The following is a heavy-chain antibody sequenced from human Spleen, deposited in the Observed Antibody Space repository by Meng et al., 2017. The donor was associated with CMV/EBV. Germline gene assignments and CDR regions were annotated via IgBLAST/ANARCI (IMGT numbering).Heavy chain of an antibody. J-gene: IGHJ4*02. Sequence: SETLSLTCAVYGGSFSGYYWSWIRQPPGKGLEWIGEINHSGSTNYNPSLKSRVTISADTSKNQFSLKMTSLTAADTAVYYCARASRWRYSRPRTPLYFDYWGPGTQVTVSS. CDR2: INHSGST. CDR1: GGSFSGYY. V-gene: IGHV4-34*01. D-gene: IGHD6-13*01. CDR3: ARASRWRYSRPRTPLYFDY.